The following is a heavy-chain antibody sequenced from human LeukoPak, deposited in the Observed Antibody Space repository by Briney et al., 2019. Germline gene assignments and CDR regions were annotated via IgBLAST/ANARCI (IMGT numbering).Heavy chain of an antibody. CDR2: INHSGST. CDR1: GGSFSGYY. Sequence: SETLSLTCAVYGGSFSGYYWGWIRQPPGKGLEWIGEINHSGSTNYNPPLKSRVTISVDTSKNQFSLKLSSVTAADTAVYYCARGRGRAVAGTDEIDYWGQGTLVTVSS. D-gene: IGHD6-19*01. J-gene: IGHJ4*02. V-gene: IGHV4-34*01. CDR3: ARGRGRAVAGTDEIDY.